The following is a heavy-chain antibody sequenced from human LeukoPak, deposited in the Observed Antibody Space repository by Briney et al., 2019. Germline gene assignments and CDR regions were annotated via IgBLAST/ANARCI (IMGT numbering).Heavy chain of an antibody. Sequence: PGGSLRLSCAASGFTFSSYWMSWVRQAPGKGLEWVANIKHDGSEKYYVDSVKGRFTISRDNAKNSLYLQMNSLRAEDTAGYYCSRDGDYNDCRRQGTLVTDCS. CDR2: IKHDGSEK. CDR3: SRDGDYNDC. CDR1: GFTFSSYW. D-gene: IGHD4-17*01. J-gene: IGHJ4*02. V-gene: IGHV3-7*01.